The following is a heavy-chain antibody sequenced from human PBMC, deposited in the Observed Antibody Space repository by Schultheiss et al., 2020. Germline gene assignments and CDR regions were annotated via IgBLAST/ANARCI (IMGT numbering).Heavy chain of an antibody. CDR2: IVVGSGNT. V-gene: IGHV1-58*02. CDR3: AADSSGPVTRLGELSLIA. J-gene: IGHJ5*02. D-gene: IGHD3-16*02. Sequence: SVKVSCKASGFTFTSSAMQWVRQARGQRLEWIGWIVVGSGNTNYAQKFQERVTITRDMSTSTAYMELSSLRSEDTAVYYCAADSSGPVTRLGELSLIAWGQGHLGTVAS. CDR1: GFTFTSSA.